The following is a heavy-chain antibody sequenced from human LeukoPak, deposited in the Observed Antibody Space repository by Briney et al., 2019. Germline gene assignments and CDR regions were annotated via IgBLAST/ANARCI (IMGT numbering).Heavy chain of an antibody. CDR1: GGSISSYY. J-gene: IGHJ4*02. CDR2: IYYSGST. V-gene: IGHV4-59*01. Sequence: SETLSLTCTVSGGSISSYYWSWIRQPPGKGLEWIGYIYYSGSTNYNPSLKSRVTISVDTSKNQFSLKLSSVTAADTAVYYCATLEVAGTGPIDYWGQGTLVTVSS. D-gene: IGHD6-19*01. CDR3: ATLEVAGTGPIDY.